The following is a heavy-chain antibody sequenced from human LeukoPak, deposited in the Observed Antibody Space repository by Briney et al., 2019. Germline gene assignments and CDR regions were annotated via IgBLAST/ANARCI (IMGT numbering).Heavy chain of an antibody. CDR3: ARAVGGDGSGSL. D-gene: IGHD3-10*01. J-gene: IGHJ4*02. CDR2: IYYSGST. V-gene: IGHV4-59*01. CDR1: GGSISSYY. Sequence: NPSETLSLTCTVSGGSISSYYWSWIRQPPGKGLEWIGYIYYSGSTNYNPSLKSRVTMSVDMSTRQISLKLSSVTAADTAVYYCARAVGGDGSGSLWGPGTLVTVSS.